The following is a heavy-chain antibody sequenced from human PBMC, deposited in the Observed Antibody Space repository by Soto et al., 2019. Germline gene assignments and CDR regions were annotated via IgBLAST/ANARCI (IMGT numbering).Heavy chain of an antibody. V-gene: IGHV1-69*01. CDR1: GGTFSSLG. CDR2: FIPMFGTA. J-gene: IGHJ3*02. D-gene: IGHD1-7*01. CDR3: ARDRSGPGNWNYDTFDI. Sequence: QVQLVQSGAEVKKPGSSVKVSCKASGGTFSSLGISWVRQGPRQGLEWLGGFIPMFGTANYPQKFQGRVTLSANDSTSTAYMELSSLTSEDTAVYFCARDRSGPGNWNYDTFDIWGPGTMVTVSS.